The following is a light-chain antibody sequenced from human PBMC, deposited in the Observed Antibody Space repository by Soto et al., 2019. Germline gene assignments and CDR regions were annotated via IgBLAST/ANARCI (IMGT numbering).Light chain of an antibody. V-gene: IGKV3D-20*02. Sequence: EIVLTHKPGTLSLSPGERATLSCSARHSVSSSYLAWYQQKPGQAPRLLVYDVSNRATGIPARFSGGGSGTDFTLTISNLEPEDFAVYYCQQRSDWPWTFGQGTKVDI. J-gene: IGKJ1*01. CDR3: QQRSDWPWT. CDR2: DVS. CDR1: HSVSSSY.